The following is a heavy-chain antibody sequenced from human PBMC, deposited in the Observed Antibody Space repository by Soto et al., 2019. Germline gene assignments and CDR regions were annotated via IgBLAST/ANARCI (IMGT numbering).Heavy chain of an antibody. J-gene: IGHJ6*02. CDR2: IYSDGTT. CDR3: SRVGCSNSKCYTRGMDV. Sequence: SETLSLTCTVSGGSISGYYWSWVRQPAGKGLEWVGRIYSDGTTNYSPSLKSRVAMSLDTSKDQFSLHLNSVTAADAAVYYCSRVGCSNSKCYTRGMDVWGQGTTVTVSS. CDR1: GGSISGYY. D-gene: IGHD2-2*01. V-gene: IGHV4-4*07.